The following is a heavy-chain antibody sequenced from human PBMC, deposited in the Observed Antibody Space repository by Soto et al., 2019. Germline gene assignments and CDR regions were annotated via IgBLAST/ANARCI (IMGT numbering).Heavy chain of an antibody. CDR3: ASVSYSDSRGYSRRLTNATFDH. CDR2: INGRSDTI. J-gene: IGHJ4*02. V-gene: IGHV3-11*01. Sequence: QVHLVESGGALVKPGGSLRLSCAASGFIFSDHYMSWIRQAPGKGLEWISYINGRSDTIYYSKSVQGRFTISRDNGKNSLYLQMDSLRADDTAVYYCASVSYSDSRGYSRRLTNATFDHWGQGILVTVSS. D-gene: IGHD3-22*01. CDR1: GFIFSDHY.